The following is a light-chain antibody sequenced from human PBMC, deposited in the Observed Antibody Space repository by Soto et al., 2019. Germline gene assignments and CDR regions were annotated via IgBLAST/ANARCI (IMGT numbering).Light chain of an antibody. V-gene: IGKV1-5*01. CDR1: RSISDW. Sequence: DIQMTQSPSSLSPSVGDRVTITCRARRSISDWLAWYQQKPGKDPELLIFDASNLKSGVSSRFSGSGSGTKFTLPISRLQPDDVATYYCLQYSSHSWTVGQGTKVDSK. CDR2: DAS. J-gene: IGKJ1*01. CDR3: LQYSSHSWT.